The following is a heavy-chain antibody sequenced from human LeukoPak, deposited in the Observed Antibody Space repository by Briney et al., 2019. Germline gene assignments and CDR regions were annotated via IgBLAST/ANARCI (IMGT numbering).Heavy chain of an antibody. Sequence: SETLSLTCAVYGGSFSGYYWSWIRQPPGKGLEWIGEINHSGSTNYNPSLKSRVTISVDTSKNQFSLKLSSVTAADTAVYYCARGGYCSGGSCYRFDPWGQGTQVTVSS. D-gene: IGHD2-15*01. J-gene: IGHJ5*02. CDR2: INHSGST. V-gene: IGHV4-34*01. CDR3: ARGGYCSGGSCYRFDP. CDR1: GGSFSGYY.